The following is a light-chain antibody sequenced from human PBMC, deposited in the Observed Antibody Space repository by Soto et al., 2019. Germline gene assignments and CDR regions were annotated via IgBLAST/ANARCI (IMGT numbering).Light chain of an antibody. V-gene: IGLV2-14*01. J-gene: IGLJ1*01. CDR3: TSSASSSPFV. CDR2: DVS. Sequence: QSALTQPASVSGSPGQSITISCTGTSSDVGGYNYVSWYQQHPGKAPKLMISDVSNRPSGVSNRFSGSKSDNTASLTISGLHADEDADYCCTSSASSSPFVFGTGTKVTVL. CDR1: SSDVGGYNY.